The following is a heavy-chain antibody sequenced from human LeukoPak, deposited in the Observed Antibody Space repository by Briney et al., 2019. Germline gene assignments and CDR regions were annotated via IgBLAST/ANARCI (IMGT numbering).Heavy chain of an antibody. V-gene: IGHV4-61*02. CDR3: AGEQWLPYFDY. CDR2: IYIGGST. CDR1: GGSISSGSYY. J-gene: IGHJ4*02. Sequence: SETLSLTCTVSGGSISSGSYYWSWIRQPAGKGLEWIGRIYIGGSTNYNPSLKSRVIISKDTSKNQFSLKLSSVTAADTAVYYCAGEQWLPYFDYWGQGTLVTVSS. D-gene: IGHD6-19*01.